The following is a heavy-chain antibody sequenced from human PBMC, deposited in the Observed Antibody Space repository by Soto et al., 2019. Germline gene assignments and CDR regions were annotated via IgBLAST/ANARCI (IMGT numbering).Heavy chain of an antibody. J-gene: IGHJ6*02. CDR1: GFTFSSYG. CDR3: AKVREYLVSYYYYGMDV. D-gene: IGHD2-2*02. Sequence: GGSLRLSCAASGFTFSSYGMHWVRQAPGKGLEWVAVISYDGSNKYYADSVKGRFTISRDNSKNTLYLQMNSLRAEDTAVYYCAKVREYLVSYYYYGMDVWGQGTTVTVSS. CDR2: ISYDGSNK. V-gene: IGHV3-30*18.